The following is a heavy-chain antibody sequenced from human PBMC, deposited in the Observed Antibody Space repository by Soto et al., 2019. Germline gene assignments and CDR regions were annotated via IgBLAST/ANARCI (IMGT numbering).Heavy chain of an antibody. Sequence: EVQLLESGGGLVQPGGSLRLSCAASGFTFSNYAMTWVRQGPGKGLEWVSVISGSGGRSYYADSVKGRFTISRDNSKSKLYLQMNSLRAEATAVYYCSKAYFVWSSEQPYYFDYWGQGTLVTVSS. J-gene: IGHJ4*02. CDR1: GFTFSNYA. CDR2: ISGSGGRS. D-gene: IGHD3-16*01. CDR3: SKAYFVWSSEQPYYFDY. V-gene: IGHV3-23*01.